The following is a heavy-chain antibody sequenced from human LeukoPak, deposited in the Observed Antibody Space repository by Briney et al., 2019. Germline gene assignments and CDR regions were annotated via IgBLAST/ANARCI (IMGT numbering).Heavy chain of an antibody. V-gene: IGHV2-5*02. J-gene: IGHJ4*02. Sequence: SGPTLVNPTQTLTLTCTFSGFLLSTSGVGVGWIRQPPGKALEWLALIYWDADKRYSPSLKSRLTITKDTSKNQVVLTMTNMDPVDTATYYCAHHRSDSSSWYYFDYWGQGTLVTVSS. CDR3: AHHRSDSSSWYYFDY. D-gene: IGHD6-13*01. CDR1: GFLLSTSGVG. CDR2: IYWDADK.